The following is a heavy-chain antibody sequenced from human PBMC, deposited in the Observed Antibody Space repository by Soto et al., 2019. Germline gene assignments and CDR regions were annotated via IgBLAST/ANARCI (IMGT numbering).Heavy chain of an antibody. J-gene: IGHJ4*02. CDR3: ATGRYGDY. CDR1: GYAFTTYG. D-gene: IGHD1-1*01. Sequence: QVHLVQSGAEVKKPGASVKVSCKGSGYAFTTYGITWVRQAPGQGLEWMGWISAHNGNTNYAQKLQGRVTVTRDTSTSPAYMELTSLCSDATAVYYCATGRYGDYWGQGALVTVSS. V-gene: IGHV1-18*01. CDR2: ISAHNGNT.